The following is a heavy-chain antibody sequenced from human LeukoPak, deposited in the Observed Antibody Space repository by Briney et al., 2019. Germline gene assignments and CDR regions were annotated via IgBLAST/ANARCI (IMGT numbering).Heavy chain of an antibody. J-gene: IGHJ4*02. CDR3: ASIDYGDDY. CDR1: GFTFSNNW. V-gene: IGHV3-7*01. CDR2: IRRDGSQK. Sequence: PGGSLRLSCGASGFTFSNNWMTWVRQAPGKGLEWVANIRRDGSQKYYVESVKGRFTISRDNSKNLVYLQMDSLRAEDTAVYYCASIDYGDDYWDQGTLVTVSS. D-gene: IGHD4-17*01.